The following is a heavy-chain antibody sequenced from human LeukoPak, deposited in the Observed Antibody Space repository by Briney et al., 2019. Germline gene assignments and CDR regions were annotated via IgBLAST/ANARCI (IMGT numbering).Heavy chain of an antibody. D-gene: IGHD4-23*01. J-gene: IGHJ3*02. CDR1: GYTFTGYY. Sequence: SVKVSCKASGYTFTGYYMHWVRQAPGQGLEWMGRIIPILGIANYAQKFQGRVTITADKSTSTAYMELSSLRSEDTAVYYCARGDYGGPDAFDIWGQGTMVTVSS. V-gene: IGHV1-69*04. CDR2: IIPILGIA. CDR3: ARGDYGGPDAFDI.